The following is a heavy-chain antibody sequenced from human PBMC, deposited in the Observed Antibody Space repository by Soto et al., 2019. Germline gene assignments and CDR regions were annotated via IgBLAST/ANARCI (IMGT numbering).Heavy chain of an antibody. CDR3: ARELYDLLTGHGMDV. J-gene: IGHJ6*02. V-gene: IGHV3-7*03. CDR1: GFTFSSYW. CDR2: IKQDGSEK. Sequence: EVQLVESGGGLVQPGGSLRLSCAVSGFTFSSYWMSWVRQAPGKGLEWVANIKQDGSEKHYVDSVKGRFTISRDNAKNSLYLQMNSLRAEDTAAYYCARELYDLLTGHGMDVWGQGTTVTVSS. D-gene: IGHD3-9*01.